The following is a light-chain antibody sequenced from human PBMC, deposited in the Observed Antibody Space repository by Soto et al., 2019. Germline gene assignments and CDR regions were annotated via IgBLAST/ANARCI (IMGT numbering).Light chain of an antibody. CDR2: EVS. CDR1: SSDVGGYDY. Sequence: HSALTQAPSATGSHGQSGSIFCTGTSSDVGGYDYVSWYQQHPGKAPKLMIFEVSKRPSGVPDRFSGSKSGNTASLTVSGLQAEDEADYYCSSYAGNTKGVFGTGTKVTV. J-gene: IGLJ1*01. V-gene: IGLV2-8*01. CDR3: SSYAGNTKGV.